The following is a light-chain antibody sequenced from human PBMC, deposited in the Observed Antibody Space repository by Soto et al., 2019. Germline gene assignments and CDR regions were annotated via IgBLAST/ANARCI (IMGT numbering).Light chain of an antibody. CDR1: SRYSNSK. CDR2: VGTDGIVG. J-gene: IGLJ1*01. Sequence: PVRTQPPSASASLGASSTLTGTLISRYSNSKVDWYQQRPGQGPRFVMRVGTDGIVGSKGDGIPDRFSVVGSGLNRFLTIKNIQEEDEGDYHCGTDHGSGSNFVYVFGAGTKVTVL. V-gene: IGLV9-49*01. CDR3: GTDHGSGSNFVYV.